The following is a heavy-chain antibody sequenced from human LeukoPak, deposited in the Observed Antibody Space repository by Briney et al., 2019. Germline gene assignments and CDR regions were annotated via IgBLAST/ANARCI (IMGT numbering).Heavy chain of an antibody. CDR2: IYTSGST. D-gene: IGHD5-12*01. CDR1: GGSISSYY. Sequence: SETLSLTCTVSGGSISSYYWSWIRQPAGKGLEWIGRIYTSGSTNYNPSLKSRVTMSVDTSKNQFSLKLSSVTAADTAVYYCARDSSGYGENPLDYWGQGTLVTVSS. CDR3: ARDSSGYGENPLDY. V-gene: IGHV4-4*07. J-gene: IGHJ4*02.